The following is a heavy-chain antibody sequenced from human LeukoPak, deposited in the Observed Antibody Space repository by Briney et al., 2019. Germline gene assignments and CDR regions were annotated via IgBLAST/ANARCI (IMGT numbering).Heavy chain of an antibody. Sequence: GGSLRLSCAASGFAFSSYSMNWVRQAPGKGLEWVSSISSSSSYIYCADSVKGRFTISRDNAKNSLYLQMNSLRAEDTAVYYCARDTTYYDILTGLITLPFDYWGQGTLVTVSS. D-gene: IGHD3-9*01. CDR3: ARDTTYYDILTGLITLPFDY. V-gene: IGHV3-21*01. J-gene: IGHJ4*02. CDR2: ISSSSSYI. CDR1: GFAFSSYS.